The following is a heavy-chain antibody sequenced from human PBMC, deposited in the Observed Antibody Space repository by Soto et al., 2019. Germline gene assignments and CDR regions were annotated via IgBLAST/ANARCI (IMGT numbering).Heavy chain of an antibody. V-gene: IGHV3-7*01. CDR2: IKQDGSEK. Sequence: GGSLRLSCAASGFTFSSYWMSWVRQAPGKGLEWVANIKQDGSEKYYVDSVKGRFTISRDNAKNSLYLQMNSLRAEDTAVYYCARKLKVGGSDYYYYYMDVWGKGTTVTVSS. CDR1: GFTFSSYW. CDR3: ARKLKVGGSDYYYYYMDV. J-gene: IGHJ6*03.